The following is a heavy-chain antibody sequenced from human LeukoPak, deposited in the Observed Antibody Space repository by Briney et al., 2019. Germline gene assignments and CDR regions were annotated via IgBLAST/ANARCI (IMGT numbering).Heavy chain of an antibody. CDR2: ISGSGGST. CDR3: AKDFEEWLVPGVSDY. CDR1: GFTFSSYA. V-gene: IGHV3-23*01. J-gene: IGHJ4*02. D-gene: IGHD6-19*01. Sequence: PGGSLRLSCAASGFTFSSYAMSWVRQAPGKGLEWVSAISGSGGSTYYADSVKGRFTISRDNSKNTPYLQMNSLRAEDTAVYYCAKDFEEWLVPGVSDYWGQGTLVTVSS.